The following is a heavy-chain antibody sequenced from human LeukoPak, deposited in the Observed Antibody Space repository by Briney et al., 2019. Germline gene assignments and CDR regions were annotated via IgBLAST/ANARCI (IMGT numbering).Heavy chain of an antibody. CDR2: ISAYNGNT. Sequence: GASVKVSCKASGYTFTSYGISWVRQAPGQGLEWMGWISAYNGNTNYAQKLQGRVTMTTDTSTSTAYMELRSLRSDDTAVYYCARVLGIAAAASYYYYMDVWGKGTTVTVSS. J-gene: IGHJ6*03. CDR3: ARVLGIAAAASYYYYMDV. V-gene: IGHV1-18*01. CDR1: GYTFTSYG. D-gene: IGHD6-25*01.